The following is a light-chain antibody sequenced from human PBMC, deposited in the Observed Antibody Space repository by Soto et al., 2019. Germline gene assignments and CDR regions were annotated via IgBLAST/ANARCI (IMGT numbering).Light chain of an antibody. CDR2: KAS. V-gene: IGKV1-5*03. CDR3: QQYNSYPVT. Sequence: DIQMTQSPSTLSASVGDRVTITCRASQSISSWLAWYQQKPGKAPKLLIYKASSLESGVPSRFSGSGSGTEFTLTISSLQPDDFATYYYQQYNSYPVTFGQGTKVEIK. CDR1: QSISSW. J-gene: IGKJ1*01.